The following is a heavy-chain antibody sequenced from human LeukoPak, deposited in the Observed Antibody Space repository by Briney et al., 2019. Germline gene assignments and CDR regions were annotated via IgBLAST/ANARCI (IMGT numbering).Heavy chain of an antibody. V-gene: IGHV4-59*12. CDR2: IYYSGST. D-gene: IGHD3-22*01. CDR1: GGSISSYY. J-gene: IGHJ1*01. Sequence: PSETLSLTCTVSGGSISSYYWSWIRQPPGKGLEWIGYIYYSGSTNYKSSLKSRVTISVDTSKNQFSLKLSSVTAADTAVYYCARNYYYDSSGYYYGDGYLQHWGQGTLVTVSS. CDR3: ARNYYYDSSGYYYGDGYLQH.